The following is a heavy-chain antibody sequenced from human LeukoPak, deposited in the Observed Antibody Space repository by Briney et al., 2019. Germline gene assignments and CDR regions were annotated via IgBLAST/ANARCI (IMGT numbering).Heavy chain of an antibody. CDR2: INHSGST. Sequence: PSETLSLTCAVYGGSFSGYYWSWIRQPPGKGLEWIGEINHSGSTNYNPSLKSRVTISVDTSKNQFSLKLSSVTAADTAVYYCARVGTPRSDFWSGYYYYYYGMDVWGQGTTVTVSS. CDR3: ARVGTPRSDFWSGYYYYYYGMDV. CDR1: GGSFSGYY. D-gene: IGHD3-3*01. V-gene: IGHV4-34*01. J-gene: IGHJ6*02.